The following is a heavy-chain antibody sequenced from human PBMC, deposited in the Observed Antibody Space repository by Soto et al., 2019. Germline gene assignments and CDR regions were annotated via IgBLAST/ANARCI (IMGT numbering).Heavy chain of an antibody. CDR1: GFTFSNAW. J-gene: IGHJ6*03. Sequence: GGSLRLSCAASGFTFSNAWMSWVRQAPGKGLEWVGRIKSKTDGGTTDYAAPVKGRFTISRDDSKNTLYLQMNSLKTEDTAVYYCTTDTAKYRRRIRIAARPGDYYYYYMDVWGKGTTVTVSS. V-gene: IGHV3-15*01. CDR2: IKSKTDGGTT. D-gene: IGHD6-6*01. CDR3: TTDTAKYRRRIRIAARPGDYYYYYMDV.